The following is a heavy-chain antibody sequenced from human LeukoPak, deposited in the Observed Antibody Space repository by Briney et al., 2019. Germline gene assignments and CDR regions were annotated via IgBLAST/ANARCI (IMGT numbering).Heavy chain of an antibody. V-gene: IGHV3-30*04. CDR2: ISYDGSNK. CDR1: GFTFSSYA. CDR3: GKSIGVVVPAALDY. Sequence: PGGSLRLSCAASGFTFSSYAMHWVRQAPGKGLEWVAVISYDGSNKYYTDSVKGRFTISRDNSKNTLYLQMNSLRAEDTAVYYCGKSIGVVVPAALDYWGQGTLVTVSS. J-gene: IGHJ4*02. D-gene: IGHD2-2*01.